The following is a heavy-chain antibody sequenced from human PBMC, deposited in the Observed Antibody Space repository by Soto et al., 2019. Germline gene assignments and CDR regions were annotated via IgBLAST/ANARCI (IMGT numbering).Heavy chain of an antibody. CDR1: GDSMSNYY. Sequence: PSETLSLTCSVSGDSMSNYYWSWIRQPPGKGLEWIGYIHYSGKTNYNPSLRSRVSISLDTSKNQFSLKMTSVTAADPAVYFWGKSMRGFNGGKGPLSTVSS. J-gene: IGHJ4*02. D-gene: IGHD3-10*01. CDR2: IHYSGKT. CDR3: GKSMRGFN. V-gene: IGHV4-59*01.